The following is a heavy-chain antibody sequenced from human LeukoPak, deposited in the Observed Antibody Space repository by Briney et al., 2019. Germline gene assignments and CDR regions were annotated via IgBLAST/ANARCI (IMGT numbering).Heavy chain of an antibody. CDR1: GGTFISYA. CDR3: ARDFGPLDYYDSSGYYPGAFDY. V-gene: IGHV1-69*13. J-gene: IGHJ4*02. Sequence: SVKVSCKASGGTFISYAISWVRQAPGQGLEWMGGIIPIFGTANYAQKFQGRVTITADESTSTAYMELSSLRSEDTAVYYCARDFGPLDYYDSSGYYPGAFDYWGQGTLVTVSS. D-gene: IGHD3-22*01. CDR2: IIPIFGTA.